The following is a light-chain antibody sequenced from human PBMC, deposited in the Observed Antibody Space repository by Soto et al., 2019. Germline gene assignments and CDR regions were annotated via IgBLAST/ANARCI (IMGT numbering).Light chain of an antibody. CDR2: GAS. Sequence: AIQMTQSPSSLSAPVGDRVTITCRASQDISDDVGWYQQTPGKAPKLLISGASRLQSGVPSRFSGSGSGAAFTLTITSLRPEDSATYYCLQNHNYPRTFGQGTKVDIK. V-gene: IGKV1-6*01. CDR1: QDISDD. CDR3: LQNHNYPRT. J-gene: IGKJ1*01.